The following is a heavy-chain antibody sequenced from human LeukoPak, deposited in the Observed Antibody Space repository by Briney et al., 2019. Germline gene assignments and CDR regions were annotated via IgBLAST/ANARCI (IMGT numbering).Heavy chain of an antibody. D-gene: IGHD6-13*01. CDR2: ISYDGSNK. V-gene: IGHV3-30*18. Sequence: GGSLRLSCAASGFTFSTYNMHWVRQAPGKGLEWVAVISYDGSNKYYADSVKGRFTISRDDTKNTLYLEMNSLNAEDTAVYYCAKDRAGSWAIDYWGQGTLVTVSS. CDR1: GFTFSTYN. CDR3: AKDRAGSWAIDY. J-gene: IGHJ4*02.